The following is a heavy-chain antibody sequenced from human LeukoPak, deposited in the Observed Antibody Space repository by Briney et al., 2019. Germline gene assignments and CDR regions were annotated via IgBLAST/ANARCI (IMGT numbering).Heavy chain of an antibody. D-gene: IGHD1-1*01. CDR3: ARVPGTTSYYYYGMGV. CDR2: ISSSGSTI. Sequence: GGSLRLSCAASGFTFSDYYMSWIRQAPGKGLEWVSYISSSGSTIYYADSVKGRFTISRDNAKNSLYLQMNSLRAEDTAVYYCARVPGTTSYYYYGMGVWGQGTTVTVSS. V-gene: IGHV3-11*01. J-gene: IGHJ6*02. CDR1: GFTFSDYY.